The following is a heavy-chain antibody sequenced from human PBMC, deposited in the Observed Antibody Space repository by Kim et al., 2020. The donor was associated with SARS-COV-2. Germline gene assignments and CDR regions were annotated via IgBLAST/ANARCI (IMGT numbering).Heavy chain of an antibody. CDR3: ARDQVPAAHSLPLNYYYGMDV. CDR1: GGTFSSYA. Sequence: SVKVSCKASGGTFSSYAISWVRQAPGQGLEWMGGIIPIFGTANYAQKFQGRVTITADESTSTAYMELSSLRSEDTAVYYCARDQVPAAHSLPLNYYYGMDVWGQGTTVTVSS. J-gene: IGHJ6*02. CDR2: IIPIFGTA. D-gene: IGHD2-2*01. V-gene: IGHV1-69*13.